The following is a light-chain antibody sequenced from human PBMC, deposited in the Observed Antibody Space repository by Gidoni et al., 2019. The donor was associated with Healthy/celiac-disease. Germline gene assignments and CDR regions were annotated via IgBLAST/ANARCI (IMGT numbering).Light chain of an antibody. J-gene: IGKJ4*01. CDR2: AAS. CDR3: QQSYSTRLT. CDR1: QSISSY. Sequence: DIQMTPSPSSLSASVADRVTITCRASQSISSYLNWYQQKPGKAPKLLIYAASSLQSGVPSRFSGRGAGTDFTLTISSLQPEDFATYYCQQSYSTRLTFGGGTKVEIK. V-gene: IGKV1-39*01.